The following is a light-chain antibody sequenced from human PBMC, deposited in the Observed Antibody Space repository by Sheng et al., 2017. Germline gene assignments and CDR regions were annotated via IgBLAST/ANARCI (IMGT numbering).Light chain of an antibody. CDR3: QQSYSTPWT. CDR1: QGISSY. CDR2: AAS. J-gene: IGKJ1*01. V-gene: IGKV1-8*01. Sequence: AIRMTQSPSSFSASTGDRVTITCRASQGISSYLAWYQQKPGKAPKLLLYAASRLESGVPSRFSGSGSGTDFTLTISSLQPEDFATYYCQQSYSTPWTFGQGTKVEIK.